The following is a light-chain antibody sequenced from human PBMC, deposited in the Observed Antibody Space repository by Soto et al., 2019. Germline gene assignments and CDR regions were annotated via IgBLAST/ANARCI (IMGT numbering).Light chain of an antibody. CDR2: KAS. Sequence: DIQMTQSPSTLSGSVVDRVTITCRASQTISSWLAWYQQKPGKAPKLLIYKASTLKSGVPSRFSGSGSGTEFSLTVRALQPEDFATYYCQQLSRYPLTFGGGTKVDIK. CDR3: QQLSRYPLT. J-gene: IGKJ4*01. V-gene: IGKV1-5*03. CDR1: QTISSW.